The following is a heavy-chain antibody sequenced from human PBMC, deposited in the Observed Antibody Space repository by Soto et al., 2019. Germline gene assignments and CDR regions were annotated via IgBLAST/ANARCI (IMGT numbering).Heavy chain of an antibody. CDR2: ISGSGGST. V-gene: IGHV3-23*01. Sequence: GGSLRLSCAASGFTFSSYAMSWVRQAPGKGLEWVSAISGSGGSTYYADSVKGRFTISRDNSKNTLYLQMNSLRAEDTAVYYCAKDGPLYGGNGLIFHYWGQGTLVTVFS. D-gene: IGHD4-17*01. CDR1: GFTFSSYA. J-gene: IGHJ4*02. CDR3: AKDGPLYGGNGLIFHY.